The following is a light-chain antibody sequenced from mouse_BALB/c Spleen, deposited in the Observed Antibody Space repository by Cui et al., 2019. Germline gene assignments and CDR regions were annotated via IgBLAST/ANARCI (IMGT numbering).Light chain of an antibody. Sequence: QIVPTQSPATMPAFFGERVTMTCTASSSVSSSYLHWYQQKPGSSPKLWIYSTSNLASGVPARFSGSGSGTSYSLTISSMEAEDAATYYCHQYHRSPRTFGGGTKLEIK. V-gene: IGKV4-74*01. J-gene: IGKJ1*01. CDR3: HQYHRSPRT. CDR1: SSVSSSY. CDR2: STS.